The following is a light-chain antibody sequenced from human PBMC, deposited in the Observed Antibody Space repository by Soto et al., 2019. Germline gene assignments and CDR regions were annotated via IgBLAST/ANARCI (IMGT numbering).Light chain of an antibody. CDR2: GAS. CDR1: QSVSSN. CDR3: QQSNNWPRT. Sequence: EIVMTQSPATLSVSPGERATLSCRASQSVSSNLAWYQQKPGQAPRLLIYGASTRATGIPARFSGSGSGTDSTLTISSLQSEDFAIYYCQQSNNWPRTFGHGTKLEIK. J-gene: IGKJ2*02. V-gene: IGKV3-15*01.